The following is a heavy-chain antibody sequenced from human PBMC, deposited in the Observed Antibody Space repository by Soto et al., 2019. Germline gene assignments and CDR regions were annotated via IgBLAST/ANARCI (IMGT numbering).Heavy chain of an antibody. J-gene: IGHJ6*02. CDR3: ARRGSKYYDSSGYYYDYYGMDV. D-gene: IGHD3-22*01. CDR2: IDPSDSYT. V-gene: IGHV5-10-1*01. Sequence: PGESLKISCKDSGYSFTSYWISWVRQMPGKGLEWMGRIDPSDSYTNYSPSFQGHVTISADKSISTAYLQWSSLKASDTAMYYCARRGSKYYDSSGYYYDYYGMDVWGQGTTVTVS. CDR1: GYSFTSYW.